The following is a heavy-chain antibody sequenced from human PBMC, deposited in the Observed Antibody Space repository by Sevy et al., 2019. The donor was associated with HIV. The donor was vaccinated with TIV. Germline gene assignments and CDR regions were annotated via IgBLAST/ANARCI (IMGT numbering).Heavy chain of an antibody. J-gene: IGHJ4*02. Sequence: ASVKVSCKASGYTFTSYDINWVRQATGQGLEWMGWMNPNSGNTGYAQKVQGRVTMTRNTSISTAYMELGSLRSVDTAMHYGAQVRFNCISTSCFPADYFDYWGQGTLVTVSS. CDR3: AQVRFNCISTSCFPADYFDY. D-gene: IGHD2-2*01. CDR1: GYTFTSYD. CDR2: MNPNSGNT. V-gene: IGHV1-8*01.